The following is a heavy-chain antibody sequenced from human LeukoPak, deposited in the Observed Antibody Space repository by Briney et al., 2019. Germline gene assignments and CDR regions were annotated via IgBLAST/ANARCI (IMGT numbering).Heavy chain of an antibody. V-gene: IGHV1-18*01. CDR1: GYTFTGYG. Sequence: ASVKVSCKASGYTFTGYGVSWVRQAPGQGLEWMGWISAYNGNTNYAQKLQGRVTMTTDTSTSTAYMELRSLRSDDAAVYYCARASDKYYYDSSCYYAWGQGTLVTVSS. CDR3: ARASDKYYYDSSCYYA. CDR2: ISAYNGNT. J-gene: IGHJ5*02. D-gene: IGHD3-22*01.